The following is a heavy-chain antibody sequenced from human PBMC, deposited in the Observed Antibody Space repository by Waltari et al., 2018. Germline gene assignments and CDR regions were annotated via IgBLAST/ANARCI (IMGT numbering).Heavy chain of an antibody. V-gene: IGHV4-30-4*08. CDR3: ARDPYSTSSPYDAFDI. J-gene: IGHJ3*02. CDR2: ISYSGST. D-gene: IGHD6-6*01. Sequence: QVQLQESGPGLVKPSQTLSLTCSVSGGSISSGSCYWSWIRQPPGKGLEWIGYISYSGSTDYNGSHKSRVSISIDRSKNLFSLKLNSVTAADTAVYYCARDPYSTSSPYDAFDIWGQGTRVAVSS. CDR1: GGSISSGSCY.